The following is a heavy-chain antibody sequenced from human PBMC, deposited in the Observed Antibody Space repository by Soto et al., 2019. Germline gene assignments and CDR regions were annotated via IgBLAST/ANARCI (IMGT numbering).Heavy chain of an antibody. CDR1: GGSISSGGYS. Sequence: QLQLQESGSGLVKPSQTLSLTCAVSGGSISSGGYSWSWIRQPPGKGLEWIGYIFHIGSPYYNPSLKRRGTIAVDRAKNQFSLKLSSVTAADTAVYYCARAHYGDYGYGMDVWGQGTTVTVSS. D-gene: IGHD4-17*01. V-gene: IGHV4-30-2*01. CDR3: ARAHYGDYGYGMDV. CDR2: IFHIGSP. J-gene: IGHJ6*02.